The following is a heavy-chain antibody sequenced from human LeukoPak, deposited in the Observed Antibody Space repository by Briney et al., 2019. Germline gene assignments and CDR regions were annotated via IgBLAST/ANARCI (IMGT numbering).Heavy chain of an antibody. Sequence: GGSLRLSCAASGFTFSSYSMIWVRQAPGKGLEWVSSISSSSGYIYYADSVKGRFTISRDNAKNSLYLQMNSLRAEDTAVYYCARDADSSSWSMYYYYGMDVWGQGTTVTVSS. J-gene: IGHJ6*02. CDR1: GFTFSSYS. CDR3: ARDADSSSWSMYYYYGMDV. CDR2: ISSSSGYI. V-gene: IGHV3-21*01. D-gene: IGHD6-13*01.